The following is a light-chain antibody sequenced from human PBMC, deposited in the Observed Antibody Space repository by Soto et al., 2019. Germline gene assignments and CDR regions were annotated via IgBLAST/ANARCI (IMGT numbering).Light chain of an antibody. CDR1: QSLLHSNGYNY. V-gene: IGKV2-28*01. CDR3: MQALQTPPWT. CDR2: LGF. Sequence: DIVMTQSPLFLPVTPGEPASISCRSSQSLLHSNGYNYLDWYLQKPGQSPQLLIYLGFNRASGVPDRFSGSGSGTDFTLKISRVEAEDVGVYYCMQALQTPPWTFGQGTKVEIK. J-gene: IGKJ1*01.